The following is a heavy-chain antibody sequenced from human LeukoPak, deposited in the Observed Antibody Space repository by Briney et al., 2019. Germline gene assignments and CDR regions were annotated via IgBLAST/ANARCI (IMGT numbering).Heavy chain of an antibody. CDR1: GYTFTGYY. CDR2: INPNSGGT. D-gene: IGHD6-6*01. Sequence: GASVKVSCKASGYTFTGYYMHWVRQAPGRGLEWMGWINPNSGGTNYAQKFQGRVTMTRDTSISTAYMELSRLRSDDTAVYYCASLYSSSSNSHMGWFDPWGQGTLVTVSS. J-gene: IGHJ5*02. CDR3: ASLYSSSSNSHMGWFDP. V-gene: IGHV1-2*02.